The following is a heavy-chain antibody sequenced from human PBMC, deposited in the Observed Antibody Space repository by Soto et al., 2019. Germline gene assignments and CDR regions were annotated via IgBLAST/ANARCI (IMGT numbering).Heavy chain of an antibody. CDR1: GFTFSNSD. V-gene: IGHV3-23*01. Sequence: EVQLLESGGTLVQPGGSLRLSCVASGFTFSNSDMSWVRQAPDKGLEWVSGISASDGDAYYADPVKGRFTVSRDISENTLYRQMNSLRVEDTAVYYCAKDADRDYFQHWGQGTLVTVSS. CDR3: AKDADRDYFQH. J-gene: IGHJ1*01. CDR2: ISASDGDA.